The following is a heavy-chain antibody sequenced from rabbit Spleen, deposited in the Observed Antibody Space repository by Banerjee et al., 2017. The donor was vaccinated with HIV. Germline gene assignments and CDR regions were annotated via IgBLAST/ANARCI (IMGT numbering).Heavy chain of an antibody. V-gene: IGHV1S43*01. CDR1: GLSFSSSDY. CDR2: IYSGSSGST. D-gene: IGHD5-1*01. CDR3: SRVFIAFIGWNFGL. J-gene: IGHJ3*01. Sequence: QSLEESGGGLVQHDGSLAHTCKESGLSFSSSDYICWVRQAPGKGLEWISCIYSGSSGSTWFPNWLNGRFTISRSTRLNPVNLKMTSLTAADTATYFCSRVFIAFIGWNFGLWGQGTLVTVS.